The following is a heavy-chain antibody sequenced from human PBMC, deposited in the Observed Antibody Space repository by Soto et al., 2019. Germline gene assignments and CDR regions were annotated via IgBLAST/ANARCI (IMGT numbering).Heavy chain of an antibody. J-gene: IGHJ5*02. Sequence: SETLSLTCTVSGGSISSYYWSWIRQPPGKGLEWIGYIYYSGSTNYNPSLKSRVTISVDTSKNQFSLKLSSVTAADTAVYYCARREYCTNGVCGWFDPWGQGTLVTVSS. CDR1: GGSISSYY. D-gene: IGHD2-8*01. CDR2: IYYSGST. V-gene: IGHV4-59*08. CDR3: ARREYCTNGVCGWFDP.